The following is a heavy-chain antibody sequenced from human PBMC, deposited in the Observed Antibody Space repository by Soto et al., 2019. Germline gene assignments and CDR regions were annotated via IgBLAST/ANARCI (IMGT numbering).Heavy chain of an antibody. D-gene: IGHD2-15*01. J-gene: IGHJ5*02. Sequence: EVQLVESGGGLVKPGGSLRLSCAASGFTFSSYSMNWDRQAPGKGLEWVSSISSSSSYIYYADSVKGRFTISRDNAKNSLYLQMNSLRAEDTAVYYCARELVAATYWFDPWGQGTLVTVSS. CDR3: ARELVAATYWFDP. CDR1: GFTFSSYS. V-gene: IGHV3-21*01. CDR2: ISSSSSYI.